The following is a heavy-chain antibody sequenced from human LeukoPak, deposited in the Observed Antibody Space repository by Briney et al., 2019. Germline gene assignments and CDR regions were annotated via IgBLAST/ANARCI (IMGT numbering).Heavy chain of an antibody. D-gene: IGHD3-22*01. Sequence: PSETLSLTCTVSGGSISSSSYYWGWIRQPPGKGLEWIGSIYYSGSTYYNPSLKSRVTISVDTSKNQFSLKLSSVTAADTAVYYCASSSSGYYGPFGDWGQGTLVTVSS. CDR1: GGSISSSSYY. CDR3: ASSSSGYYGPFGD. CDR2: IYYSGST. V-gene: IGHV4-39*01. J-gene: IGHJ4*02.